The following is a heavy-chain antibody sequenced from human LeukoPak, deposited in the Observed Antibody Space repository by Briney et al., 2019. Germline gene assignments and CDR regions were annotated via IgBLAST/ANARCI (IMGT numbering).Heavy chain of an antibody. J-gene: IGHJ4*02. V-gene: IGHV4-34*12. CDR3: ARLGIAAAGRDY. Sequence: SETLSLTCAVYGGSFSGYYWSWIRQPPGKGLEWIGEIIHSGSTNYNPSLKSRVTISGDTSKNQFSLNLSSVTAADTAVYYCARLGIAAAGRDYWGQGTLVTVSS. CDR2: IIHSGST. CDR1: GGSFSGYY. D-gene: IGHD6-13*01.